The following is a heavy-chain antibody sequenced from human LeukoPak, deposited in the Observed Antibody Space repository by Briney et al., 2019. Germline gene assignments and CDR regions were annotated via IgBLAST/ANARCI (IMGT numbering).Heavy chain of an antibody. V-gene: IGHV4-30-2*02. J-gene: IGHJ4*02. D-gene: IGHD6-13*01. CDR2: IYHSGST. CDR3: ASQQQLVTGAFDY. CDR1: GGSISSGGYY. Sequence: PSETLSLTCTVSGGSISSGGYYWSWIRQPPGKGLERIGYIYHSGSTYYNPSLKSRVTISVDRSKNQFSLKLSSVTAADTAVYYCASQQQLVTGAFDYWGQGTLVTVSS.